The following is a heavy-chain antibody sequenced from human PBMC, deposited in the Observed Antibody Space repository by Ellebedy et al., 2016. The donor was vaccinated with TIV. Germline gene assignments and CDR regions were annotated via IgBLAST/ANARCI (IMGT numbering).Heavy chain of an antibody. V-gene: IGHV1-69*13. CDR3: ARGDELLRPADY. CDR1: GGTFNSYA. J-gene: IGHJ4*02. D-gene: IGHD1-26*01. Sequence: SVKVSCKASGGTFNSYAFNWVRQPPGQGLEWMGGIVPIFGAANYAQKFQGIVTITADESTSTAYMELSSLRSEDTAVYYCARGDELLRPADYWGQGTLVTVSS. CDR2: IVPIFGAA.